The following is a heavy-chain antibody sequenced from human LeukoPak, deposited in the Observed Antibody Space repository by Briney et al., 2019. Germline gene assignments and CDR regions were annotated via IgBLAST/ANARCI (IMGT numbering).Heavy chain of an antibody. CDR1: GYTFTGYY. CDR2: INPNSGGT. V-gene: IGHV1-2*02. J-gene: IGHJ3*02. D-gene: IGHD3-9*01. Sequence: VASVKVSCKASGYTFTGYYMHWVRQAPRQGLEWMGWINPNSGGTNYAQKFQRRVTMTRDTTISTDYMEPSRLRSDHTAVYYCARSSRVLRYCDDWCSSNYDVFDIWRQGTMVSVPS. CDR3: ARSSRVLRYCDDWCSSNYDVFDI.